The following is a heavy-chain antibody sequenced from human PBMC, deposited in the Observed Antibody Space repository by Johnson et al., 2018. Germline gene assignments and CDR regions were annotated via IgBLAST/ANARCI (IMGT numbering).Heavy chain of an antibody. D-gene: IGHD3-9*01. Sequence: QVQLVQSGGGLVKXGGSLRLSCAASGFTFSGYYMTWIRQAPGKGLEWVSYISRSGSRTYYADSVKGRFTISRDNSKNTLYLQMNSLRAEDTAVYYCASPTGYYVDAFDIWGQGTMFTVSS. J-gene: IGHJ3*02. CDR1: GFTFSGYY. V-gene: IGHV3-11*01. CDR2: ISRSGSRT. CDR3: ASPTGYYVDAFDI.